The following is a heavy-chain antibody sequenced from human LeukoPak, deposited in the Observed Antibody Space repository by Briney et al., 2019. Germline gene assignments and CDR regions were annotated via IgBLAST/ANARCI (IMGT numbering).Heavy chain of an antibody. Sequence: ASVKVSCKXSGYTFTSYGISWVRQAPGQGLEWMGWVSAYADNTNYVQKLQGRVTMTTDTPTSTAYMELRSLRSDDTAVYYCARDCIGCHGFDYWGQGTLVTVSS. CDR3: ARDCIGCHGFDY. CDR1: GYTFTSYG. V-gene: IGHV1-18*01. D-gene: IGHD2-15*01. CDR2: VSAYADNT. J-gene: IGHJ4*02.